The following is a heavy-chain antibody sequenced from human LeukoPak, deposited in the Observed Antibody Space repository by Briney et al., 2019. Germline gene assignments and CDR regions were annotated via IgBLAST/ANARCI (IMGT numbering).Heavy chain of an antibody. CDR2: ISPGNGNT. D-gene: IGHD4-17*01. Sequence: ASVKVSCKASGYSFTRHGLNWVRQAPGQGLEWIGWISPGNGNTNNAQKVQGRITMTMDRSTSTVYMELRSLRSDDTAVYYCARETTGEFDYWGQGSLVTVSS. CDR1: GYSFTRHG. V-gene: IGHV1-18*01. CDR3: ARETTGEFDY. J-gene: IGHJ4*02.